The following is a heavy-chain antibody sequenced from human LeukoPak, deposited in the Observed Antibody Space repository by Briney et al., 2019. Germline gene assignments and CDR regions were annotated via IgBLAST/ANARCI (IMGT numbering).Heavy chain of an antibody. CDR1: GGSFSGYY. D-gene: IGHD3-3*01. CDR3: ARGGGCEPRFCEWSYMDV. V-gene: IGHV4-34*01. J-gene: IGHJ6*03. Sequence: SETLSLTCAVYGGSFSGYYWSWIRQPPRKGLEWIGEINHSGSTNYNQPLKSRCTISVVTTNNQFFLKLSPLTAADTAVDCCARGGGCEPRFCEWSYMDVWGKGRTVTVSS. CDR2: INHSGST.